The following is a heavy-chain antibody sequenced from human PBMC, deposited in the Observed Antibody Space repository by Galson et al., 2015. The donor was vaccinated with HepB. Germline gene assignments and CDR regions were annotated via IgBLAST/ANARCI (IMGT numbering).Heavy chain of an antibody. J-gene: IGHJ4*02. V-gene: IGHV1-18*01. D-gene: IGHD5-24*01. CDR3: VRGGMAAIGGPTFDF. CDR2: INTYIGTT. Sequence: SVKVSCKASGYTFTTYTINWLRQAPGQGLEWMGWINTYIGTTKYAQKFQDRVTMTTDTFTKTAYMDLTSLRSDDTAMYYCVRGGMAAIGGPTFDFWGQGTRVTVS. CDR1: GYTFTTYT.